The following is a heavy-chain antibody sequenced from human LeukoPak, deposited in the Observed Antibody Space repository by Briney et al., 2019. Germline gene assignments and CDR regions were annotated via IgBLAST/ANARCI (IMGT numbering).Heavy chain of an antibody. V-gene: IGHV4-34*01. CDR2: ISHTGHT. CDR1: GGSFTSYY. CDR3: ARGPYSGDAGY. J-gene: IGHJ4*02. D-gene: IGHD5-12*01. Sequence: SETLSLTCAVYGGSFTSYYWSWIRQPPGKGLEWIGEISHTGHTDYNPSLKSRVTMSVETSKNQLSLLLSSVTAADTAVYYCARGPYSGDAGYWGQGTLVTVSS.